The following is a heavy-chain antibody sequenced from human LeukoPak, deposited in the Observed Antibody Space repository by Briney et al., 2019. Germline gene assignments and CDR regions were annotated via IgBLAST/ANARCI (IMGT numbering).Heavy chain of an antibody. CDR2: INHSGST. Sequence: SETLSLTCAVYGGSFSGYYWSWIRQPPGKGLEWIGEINHSGSTNYNPSLKSRVTISVDTSKNQFSLKLSSVTAADTAVYYCARDAGDYGRDVWGKGTTVTVPS. CDR3: ARDAGDYGRDV. CDR1: GGSFSGYY. J-gene: IGHJ6*04. V-gene: IGHV4-34*01. D-gene: IGHD2-2*01.